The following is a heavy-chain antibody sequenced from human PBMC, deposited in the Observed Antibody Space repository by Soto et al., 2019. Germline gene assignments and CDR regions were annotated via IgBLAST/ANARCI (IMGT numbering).Heavy chain of an antibody. V-gene: IGHV4-30-4*01. J-gene: IGHJ4*02. CDR2: RYYSGNT. Sequence: HVQLQESGPGPVTPSQTLSLSCTVSGVSITSGSYYWTWVRQSPGKGLEWIGYRYYSGNTYYNPSLNGRETISAETSNNQLSLKLTSVTAADTAVYYCARGGYDTSGQTFIGWGPDCWGQGTLVTVSS. CDR3: ARGGYDTSGQTFIGWGPDC. D-gene: IGHD3-22*01. CDR1: GVSITSGSYY.